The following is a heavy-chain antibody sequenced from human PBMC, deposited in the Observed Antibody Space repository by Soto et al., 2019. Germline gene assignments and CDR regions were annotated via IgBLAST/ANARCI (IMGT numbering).Heavy chain of an antibody. CDR3: EGLLESWGEPHYFDS. D-gene: IGHD3-16*01. CDR2: IYPGDSET. CDR1: GYTFSSNW. J-gene: IGHJ4*02. V-gene: IGHV5-51*01. Sequence: LGESLKISCQTSGYTFSSNWIGWVRQMPGKGLEWMGIIYPGDSETRYSPSFQGQVTISSDRSLNTAYLQWTSLQASDTAMYYCEGLLESWGEPHYFDSWGQGTMVTVSS.